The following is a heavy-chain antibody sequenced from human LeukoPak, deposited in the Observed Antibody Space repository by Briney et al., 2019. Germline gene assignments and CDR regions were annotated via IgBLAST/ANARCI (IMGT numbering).Heavy chain of an antibody. V-gene: IGHV3-33*07. CDR3: ARDSRGGWSGYFDY. Sequence: GGSLRLSCAASGFIFSNYGMYWVRQAPGEGLDWVAVIWHDGSDEFYADSVKGRFSISRDDSKNTVYLQMNSLRAEDTALYYCARDSRGGWSGYFDYWGQGIVVTVSS. J-gene: IGHJ4*02. CDR2: IWHDGSDE. CDR1: GFIFSNYG. D-gene: IGHD6-19*01.